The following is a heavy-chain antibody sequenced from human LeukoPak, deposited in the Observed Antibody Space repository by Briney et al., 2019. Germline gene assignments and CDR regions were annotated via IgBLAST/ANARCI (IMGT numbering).Heavy chain of an antibody. V-gene: IGHV3-74*01. Sequence: GGSLRLSCAASGFTFSSYWMHWVRQAPGKGLVWVSHIKSDGSSTSYADSVKGRFTISRDNAKNSLYLQMNSLRAEDTAMYYCARDYYGSGSSPFDYWGQGTLVTVSS. D-gene: IGHD3-10*01. J-gene: IGHJ4*02. CDR3: ARDYYGSGSSPFDY. CDR1: GFTFSSYW. CDR2: IKSDGSST.